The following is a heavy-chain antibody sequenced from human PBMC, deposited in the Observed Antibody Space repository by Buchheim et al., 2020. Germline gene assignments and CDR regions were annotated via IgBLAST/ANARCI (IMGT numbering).Heavy chain of an antibody. CDR3: ARVFFSSGYDFWSGYGNYWYFDL. J-gene: IGHJ2*01. Sequence: QVQLVQSGAEVKKPGSSVKVSCKASGGTFSSYAISWVRQAPGQGLEWMGGIIPIFGTANYAQKFQGRVTITADESTSTAYMELSSLRSEDTAVYYCARVFFSSGYDFWSGYGNYWYFDLWGRGTL. V-gene: IGHV1-69*01. CDR2: IIPIFGTA. CDR1: GGTFSSYA. D-gene: IGHD3-3*01.